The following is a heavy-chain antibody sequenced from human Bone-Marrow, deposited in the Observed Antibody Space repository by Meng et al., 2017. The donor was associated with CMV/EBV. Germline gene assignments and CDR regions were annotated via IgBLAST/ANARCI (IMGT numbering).Heavy chain of an antibody. D-gene: IGHD5-18*01. V-gene: IGHV5-51*01. Sequence: GESLKISCAASGFTFSNAWMSWVRQAPGKGLEWMGIIYPGDSDTRYSPSFQGQVTISADKSITTAYLQWSSLKASDTAMYYCARRAKTAMVTGNFDYWGQGTLVTVSS. CDR3: ARRAKTAMVTGNFDY. CDR1: GFTFSNAW. J-gene: IGHJ4*02. CDR2: IYPGDSDT.